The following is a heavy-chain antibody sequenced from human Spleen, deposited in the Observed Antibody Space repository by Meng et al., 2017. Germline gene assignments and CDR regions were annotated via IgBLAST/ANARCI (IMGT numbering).Heavy chain of an antibody. J-gene: IGHJ4*02. CDR2: IYYSGST. CDR1: GGSISSRDYS. CDR3: ASVVPTAKSYYFDY. Sequence: QVQLQESGPGLVKPAQPLSLTFTVSGGSISSRDYSWSWIRQPPGKGLEWIAYIYYSGSTYYNPSLKSRVTISVDTSKNQFSLKLSSVTAADTAVYYCASVVPTAKSYYFDYWGQGTLVTVSS. V-gene: IGHV4-30-4*01. D-gene: IGHD2-2*01.